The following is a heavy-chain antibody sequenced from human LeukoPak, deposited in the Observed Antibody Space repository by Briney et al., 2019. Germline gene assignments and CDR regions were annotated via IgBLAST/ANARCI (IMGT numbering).Heavy chain of an antibody. CDR2: ISYDGSNK. D-gene: IGHD5-24*01. CDR3: AKDAGRWLHHYDY. Sequence: GGSLRLSCAASGFTFSSYGMHWVRQAPGKGLEWVAVISYDGSNKYYADSVKGRFTISRDNSKNTLYLQMNSLRAEDTAVYYCAKDAGRWLHHYDYWGQGTLVTVSS. V-gene: IGHV3-30*18. CDR1: GFTFSSYG. J-gene: IGHJ4*02.